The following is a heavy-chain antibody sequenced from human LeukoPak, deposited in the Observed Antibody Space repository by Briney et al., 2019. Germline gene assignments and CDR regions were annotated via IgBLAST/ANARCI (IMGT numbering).Heavy chain of an antibody. CDR2: IYHSGST. J-gene: IGHJ4*02. V-gene: IGHV4-39*07. CDR3: ARLFWGYGGHYFDY. D-gene: IGHD4-23*01. Sequence: PSETLSLTCTVSGGSISSSSYYWGWIRQPPGKGLEWIGSIYHSGSTYYNPSLKSRVTISVDTSKNQFSLKLSSVTAADTAVYYCARLFWGYGGHYFDYWGQGTLVTVSS. CDR1: GGSISSSSYY.